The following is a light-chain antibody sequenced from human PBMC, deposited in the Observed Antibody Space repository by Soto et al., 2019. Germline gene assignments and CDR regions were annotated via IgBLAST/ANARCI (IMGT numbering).Light chain of an antibody. CDR1: HDISDY. CDR3: QQYDSLPLT. CDR2: DTS. Sequence: DIQMTQSPSSLSASVGDRVTITCQASHDISDYLHWYQKKPGKAPTLLIYDTSNLKTGVPSRFSGGGSGTDFTLTISSLQPEDIATYYCQQYDSLPLTFGGGTKVELK. V-gene: IGKV1-33*01. J-gene: IGKJ4*01.